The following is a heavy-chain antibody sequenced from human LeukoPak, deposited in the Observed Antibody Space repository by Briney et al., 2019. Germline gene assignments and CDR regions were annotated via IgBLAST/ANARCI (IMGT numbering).Heavy chain of an antibody. CDR1: GFTFSSYS. D-gene: IGHD3-22*01. J-gene: IGHJ4*02. V-gene: IGHV3-7*01. Sequence: PGGSLRLSCAASGFTFSSYSMNWVRQAPGKGLEWVANIKQDGSEKYYVDSVKGRFTISRDNAKNSLYLQMNSLRAEDTAVYYCASGYYDSSGYPFPHWGQGTLVTVSS. CDR2: IKQDGSEK. CDR3: ASGYYDSSGYPFPH.